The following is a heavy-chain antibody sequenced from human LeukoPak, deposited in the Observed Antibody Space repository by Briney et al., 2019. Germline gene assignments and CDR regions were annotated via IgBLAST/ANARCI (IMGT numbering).Heavy chain of an antibody. J-gene: IGHJ6*03. Sequence: SVKVSCKASGGTFSSYDISWVRHAPGQGLEWMGGIIPIFGTAKYAQKFQGRVTITTDESASTAYMDLSNLRSEDTAVYYCARGRREHGAGSGIDYYYYYMDVWGEGTTVNVSS. V-gene: IGHV1-69*05. CDR3: ARGRREHGAGSGIDYYYYYMDV. CDR2: IIPIFGTA. CDR1: GGTFSSYD. D-gene: IGHD3-10*01.